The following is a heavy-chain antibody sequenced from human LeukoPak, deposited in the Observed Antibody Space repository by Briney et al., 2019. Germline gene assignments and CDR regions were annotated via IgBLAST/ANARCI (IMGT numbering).Heavy chain of an antibody. CDR2: IYNSGST. CDR3: AREWELVFDY. D-gene: IGHD1-26*01. Sequence: SETLSLTCTVSGGSISSFYWNWIRQPAGKGLEWIGRIYNSGSTNYNPSLKSRLSMSVDTSKNQFTLNLRSVTAADTAIYYCAREWELVFDYWGQGTLVTVSS. V-gene: IGHV4-4*07. CDR1: GGSISSFY. J-gene: IGHJ4*02.